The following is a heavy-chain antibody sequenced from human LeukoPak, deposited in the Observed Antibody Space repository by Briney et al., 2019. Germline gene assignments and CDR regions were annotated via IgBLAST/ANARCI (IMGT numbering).Heavy chain of an antibody. J-gene: IGHJ6*02. CDR1: GFTFDDYA. Sequence: GGSLRLSCAASGFTFDDYAMHWVRQAPGKGLEWVSLISGVGGSTYYADSVKGRFTISRDNSKTSLYLQMNSLRTEDTALYYCAKDIAAAGPYYYYYYGMDVWGQGTTVTVSS. V-gene: IGHV3-43*02. D-gene: IGHD6-13*01. CDR2: ISGVGGST. CDR3: AKDIAAAGPYYYYYYGMDV.